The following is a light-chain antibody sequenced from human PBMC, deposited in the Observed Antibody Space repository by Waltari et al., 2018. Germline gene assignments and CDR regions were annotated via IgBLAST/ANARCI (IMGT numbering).Light chain of an antibody. CDR3: ATWDANLNGVV. CDR2: NYI. CDR1: SSNIACNS. J-gene: IGLJ2*01. Sequence: QSVLTQPPSVSGTPGQRVTISCSGSSSNIACNSVNWYQQVPGKAPKLLIYNYIQRPAGVSDRFSGTKSDSSASLAISGLRSEDEAHYYCATWDANLNGVVFGGGTKLTVL. V-gene: IGLV1-44*01.